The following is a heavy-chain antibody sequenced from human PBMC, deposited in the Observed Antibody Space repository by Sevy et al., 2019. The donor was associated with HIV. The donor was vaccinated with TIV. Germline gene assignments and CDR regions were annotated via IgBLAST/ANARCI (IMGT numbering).Heavy chain of an antibody. Sequence: GESLKISCKGSGYSFTSYWIGWVRQMPGKGLEWRGIIYPGDPDTRYSPSFQGQVTISPDKSSSTAYLQWSSLKASDTAMYYCARHRDIVVVVAAKNRYDAFDIWGQGTMVTVSS. CDR2: IYPGDPDT. CDR1: GYSFTSYW. CDR3: ARHRDIVVVVAAKNRYDAFDI. J-gene: IGHJ3*02. V-gene: IGHV5-51*01. D-gene: IGHD2-15*01.